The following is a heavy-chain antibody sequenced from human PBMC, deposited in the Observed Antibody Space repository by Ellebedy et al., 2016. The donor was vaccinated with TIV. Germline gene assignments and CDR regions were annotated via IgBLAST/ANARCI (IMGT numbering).Heavy chain of an antibody. J-gene: IGHJ4*02. Sequence: MPSETLSLTCTASGGSFSSYYWSWIRQPPGKGLEWPGYMYYSWGSTYNPSLNGRVAISVDTSQHQFSLKLTSVTAADTAGYYCARVEASGYVQPFDYWGQGILVTVSS. CDR2: MYYSWGS. CDR1: GGSFSSYY. V-gene: IGHV4-59*01. CDR3: ARVEASGYVQPFDY. D-gene: IGHD3-22*01.